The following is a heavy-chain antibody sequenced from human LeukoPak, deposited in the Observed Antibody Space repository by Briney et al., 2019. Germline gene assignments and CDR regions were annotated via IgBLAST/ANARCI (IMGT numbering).Heavy chain of an antibody. CDR3: ATVYRGPIFGVVIGLDY. CDR2: ISSSSSTI. J-gene: IGHJ4*02. V-gene: IGHV3-48*01. D-gene: IGHD3-3*01. CDR1: GFTFSSYG. Sequence: GGSLRLSCAASGFTFSSYGMNWVRQAPGKGLEWVSYISSSSSTIYYADSVKGRFTISRDDSKNTLYLQMNSLRAEDTAVYYCATVYRGPIFGVVIGLDYWGQGTLVTVSS.